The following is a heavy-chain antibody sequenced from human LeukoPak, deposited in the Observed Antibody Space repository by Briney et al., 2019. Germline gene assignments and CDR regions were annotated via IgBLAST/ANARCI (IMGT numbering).Heavy chain of an antibody. J-gene: IGHJ3*02. CDR3: AKPAGSSSGGDAFDI. CDR2: IHYSGST. CDR1: GGSISSSSYY. D-gene: IGHD1-26*01. V-gene: IGHV4-61*05. Sequence: SETLSLTCTVSGGSISSSSYYWSWIRQPPGKGLEWIGYIHYSGSTNYNPSLKSRVTISVDTSKNQFSLKLSSVTAADTAVYYCAKPAGSSSGGDAFDIRGQGTMVTVSS.